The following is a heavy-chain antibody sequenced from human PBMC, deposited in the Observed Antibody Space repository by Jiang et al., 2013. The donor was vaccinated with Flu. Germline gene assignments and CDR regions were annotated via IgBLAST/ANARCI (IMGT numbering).Heavy chain of an antibody. D-gene: IGHD7-27*01. CDR2: IYTSGST. V-gene: IGHV4-4*07. CDR3: ARVSPSRPGLPYYYGMDV. Sequence: EWIGRIYTSGSTNYNPSLKSRVTMSVDTSKNQFSLKLSSVTAADTAVYYCARVSPSRPGLPYYYGMDVWGQGTTVTVSS. J-gene: IGHJ6*02.